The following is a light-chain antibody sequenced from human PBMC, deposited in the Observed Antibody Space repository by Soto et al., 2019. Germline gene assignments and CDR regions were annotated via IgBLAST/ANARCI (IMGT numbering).Light chain of an antibody. J-gene: IGLJ3*02. CDR3: VLYMGSGPWV. Sequence: QTVVTQEPSFSVSPGGTVTLTCGLSSGSVSTSYYPSWYQQTPGQAPRTLIYSTNTRSSGVPDRFSGSILGNKAALTITGAQADDESDYYCVLYMGSGPWVFGGGNKLTVL. CDR2: STN. CDR1: SGSVSTSYY. V-gene: IGLV8-61*01.